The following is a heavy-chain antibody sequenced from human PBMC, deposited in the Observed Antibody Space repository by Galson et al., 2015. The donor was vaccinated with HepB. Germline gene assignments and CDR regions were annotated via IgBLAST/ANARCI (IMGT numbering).Heavy chain of an antibody. CDR3: VTEGSWFGGDWFKP. CDR2: INGRGSTR. CDR1: GFIFLHHA. J-gene: IGHJ5*02. Sequence: SLRLSCAGSGFIFLHHAMAWIRQAPGKGLEWVSGINGRGSTRSYSEAVNGRFSISRDNSKDTVFLQMDNLRAEDTADYYGVTEGSWFGGDWFKPWGQGALVTVS. V-gene: IGHV3-23*01. D-gene: IGHD3-16*01.